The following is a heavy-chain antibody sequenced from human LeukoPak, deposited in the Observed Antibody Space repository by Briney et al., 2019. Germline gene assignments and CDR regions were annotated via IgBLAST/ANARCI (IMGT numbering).Heavy chain of an antibody. V-gene: IGHV3-30-3*01. CDR3: ARGVWGSYRYFDY. Sequence: PGGSLRLSCAGSGSTVSSNYMSWVRQAPGKGLEWVAVISYDGSNKYYADSVKGRFTISRDNSKNTLYLQMNSLRAEDTAVYYCARGVWGSYRYFDYWGQGTLVTVSS. J-gene: IGHJ4*02. CDR1: GSTVSSNY. CDR2: ISYDGSNK. D-gene: IGHD3-16*02.